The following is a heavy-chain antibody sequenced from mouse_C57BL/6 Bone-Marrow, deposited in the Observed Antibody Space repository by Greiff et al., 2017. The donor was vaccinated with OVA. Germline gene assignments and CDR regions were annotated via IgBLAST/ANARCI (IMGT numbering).Heavy chain of an antibody. CDR1: GYTFTDYE. Sequence: QVQLKESGAELVRPGASVTLSCKASGYTFTDYEMHWVKQTPVHGLEWIGAIDPETGGTAYNQKFKGKAILTADKSSSTAYMELRSLTSEDAAVYYCTRSSPLLRYPHWYFEVWGTGTTVTVSS. CDR3: TRSSPLLRYPHWYFEV. V-gene: IGHV1-15*01. J-gene: IGHJ1*03. D-gene: IGHD1-1*01. CDR2: IDPETGGT.